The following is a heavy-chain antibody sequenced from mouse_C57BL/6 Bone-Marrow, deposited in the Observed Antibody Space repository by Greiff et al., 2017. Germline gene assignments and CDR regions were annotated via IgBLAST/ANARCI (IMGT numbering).Heavy chain of an antibody. D-gene: IGHD1-1*01. Sequence: EVMLLESGGGLVQPGGSLSLSCAASGFTFTDYYMSWVRQPPGKALEWIGFIRHKANGYTTEYSVSVKARFTISRDKSQSILYLQMNALGAEDSASYYCARSYGSSFAYWGQGTLVTVSA. J-gene: IGHJ3*01. V-gene: IGHV7-3*01. CDR2: IRHKANGYTT. CDR1: GFTFTDYY. CDR3: ARSYGSSFAY.